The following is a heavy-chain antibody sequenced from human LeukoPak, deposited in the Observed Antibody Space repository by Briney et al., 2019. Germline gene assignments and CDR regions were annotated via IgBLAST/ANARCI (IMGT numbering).Heavy chain of an antibody. CDR3: ARVLKAIFESYGYYYYYYMDV. CDR1: GFTISSYG. V-gene: IGHV3-23*01. J-gene: IGHJ6*03. CDR2: ISGRAGAGNT. D-gene: IGHD3-9*01. Sequence: GGTLRLSCAASGFTISSYGMNWVRQAPGKGLEWVSGISGRAGAGNTYYADSVKGRFTISRDNSKNTLYLQMNSLRAEDTAVYYCARVLKAIFESYGYYYYYYMDVWGKGTTVTISS.